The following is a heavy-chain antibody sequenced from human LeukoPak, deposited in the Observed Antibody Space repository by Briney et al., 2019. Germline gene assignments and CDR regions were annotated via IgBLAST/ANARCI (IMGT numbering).Heavy chain of an antibody. CDR1: GYTFTSYG. D-gene: IGHD5-18*01. CDR2: ISAYNGNT. V-gene: IGHV1-18*01. Sequence: ASVKVSCKASGYTFTSYGISWVRQAPGQGLEWMGWISAYNGNTNYAQKFQGRVTMTRDTSISTAYMELSRLRFDDTAVYYCARGDVDTAMVTPDYWGQGTLVTVSS. CDR3: ARGDVDTAMVTPDY. J-gene: IGHJ4*02.